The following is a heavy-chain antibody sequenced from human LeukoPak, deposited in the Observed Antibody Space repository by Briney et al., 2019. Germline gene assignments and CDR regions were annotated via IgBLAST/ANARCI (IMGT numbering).Heavy chain of an antibody. D-gene: IGHD3-22*01. V-gene: IGHV1-2*04. CDR2: INPNSGGT. J-gene: IGHJ4*02. CDR1: GYTFTGYY. Sequence: ASVKVSCKASGYTFTGYYMHWVRQAPGQGLEWMGWINPNSGGTNYAQKFQGWVTMTRDTSISTAYMELSRLRSDDTAVYYCARGHPEHYYDSSGYPGNYWGQGTLVTVSS. CDR3: ARGHPEHYYDSSGYPGNY.